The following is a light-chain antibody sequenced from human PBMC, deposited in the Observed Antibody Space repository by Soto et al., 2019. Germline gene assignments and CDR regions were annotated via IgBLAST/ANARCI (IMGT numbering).Light chain of an antibody. CDR3: QQYNNWPLT. V-gene: IGKV3-15*01. CDR2: GAS. CDR1: QSVSSN. J-gene: IGKJ4*01. Sequence: EVVMTQSPATLSVSLGDRATLSCRSSQSVSSNLAWYQQKPGQGHRLLIYGASTRATGIPARFSGSGSGTEFPLTISSLQSEDFAVYSCQQYNNWPLTFGGGTKVDIK.